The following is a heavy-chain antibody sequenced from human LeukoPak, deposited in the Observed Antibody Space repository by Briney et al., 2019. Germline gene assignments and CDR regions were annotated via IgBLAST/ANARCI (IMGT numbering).Heavy chain of an antibody. V-gene: IGHV4-61*02. D-gene: IGHD3-16*01. J-gene: IGHJ6*03. CDR2: IYTSGST. CDR1: GGSISSGSYS. CDR3: AAGMIPSNYYYMDV. Sequence: SETLSLTCTVSGGSISSGSYSWSWIRQPAGKGLEWIGRIYTSGSTNYSRSLKSRVTISVDTSMNQFSLKLSSVTAADTAVYYCAAGMIPSNYYYMDVWGKGTTVTVSS.